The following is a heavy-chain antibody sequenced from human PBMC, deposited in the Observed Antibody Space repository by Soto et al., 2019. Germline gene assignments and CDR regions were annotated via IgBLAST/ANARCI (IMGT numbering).Heavy chain of an antibody. CDR1: GGSISSGVYY. CDR3: ARDRYCSGGSCPGAFDI. J-gene: IGHJ3*02. Sequence: SETLSLTCTVSGGSISSGVYYWIWIRQHPGKGLEWIGYIYYSGSTYYNPSLKSRVTISVDTSKNQFSLKLSSVTAADTAVYYCARDRYCSGGSCPGAFDIWGQGTVVTVSS. D-gene: IGHD2-15*01. V-gene: IGHV4-31*03. CDR2: IYYSGST.